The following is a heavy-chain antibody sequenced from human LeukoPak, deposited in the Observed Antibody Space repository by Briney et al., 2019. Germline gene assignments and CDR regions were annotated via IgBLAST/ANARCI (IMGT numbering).Heavy chain of an antibody. D-gene: IGHD6-13*01. Sequence: ASVKVSCKASDYTFTSYGISWVRQAPGQGLEWMGWISPYSDNTNYAQNLQGRVTMTTDTSTSTAYMELRSLTSDDTAMYYCARGGPFSIAAARMYYFDYWGQGTLVTVSS. CDR2: ISPYSDNT. V-gene: IGHV1-18*01. CDR3: ARGGPFSIAAARMYYFDY. CDR1: DYTFTSYG. J-gene: IGHJ4*02.